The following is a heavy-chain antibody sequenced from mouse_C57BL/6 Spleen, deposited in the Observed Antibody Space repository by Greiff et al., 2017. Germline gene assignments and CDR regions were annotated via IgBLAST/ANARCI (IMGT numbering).Heavy chain of an antibody. Sequence: VQLQESGAELVRPGTSVKVSCKASGYAFTNYLIEWVKQRPGQGLEWIGVINPGSGGTNYNEKFKGKATLTADKSSSTAYMQLSSLTSEDAAVYFCARIGSNYEGFADWGQGALVTVAA. J-gene: IGHJ3*01. CDR1: GYAFTNYL. CDR2: INPGSGGT. CDR3: ARIGSNYEGFAD. D-gene: IGHD2-5*01. V-gene: IGHV1-54*01.